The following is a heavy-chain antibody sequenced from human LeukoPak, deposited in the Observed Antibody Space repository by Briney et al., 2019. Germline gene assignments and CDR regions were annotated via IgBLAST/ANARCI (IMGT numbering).Heavy chain of an antibody. V-gene: IGHV4-39*07. CDR2: IYYSGST. J-gene: IGHJ4*02. Sequence: SETLSLTCTVSGGSISSSSYYWGWIRQPPGTGLEWIGSIYYSGSTYYNPSLKSRVTISVDKSKNQFSLKLSSVTAADTAVYYCARTYDFWSGYFDYWGQGTLVTVSS. CDR1: GGSISSSSYY. CDR3: ARTYDFWSGYFDY. D-gene: IGHD3-3*01.